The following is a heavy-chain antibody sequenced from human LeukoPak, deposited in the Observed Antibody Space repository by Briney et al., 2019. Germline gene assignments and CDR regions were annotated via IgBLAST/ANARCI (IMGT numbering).Heavy chain of an antibody. Sequence: ASVTVSCTASGYTFTSYGISWVRQAPGQGLEWMGWISAYNGNTNFAQKFQGRVTMTTDTSTSTAYMSLRSLRSDDTAVYYCARDRGGYYDSSGFWDYYFDCWGQGTLVTVSS. D-gene: IGHD3-22*01. J-gene: IGHJ4*02. V-gene: IGHV1-18*01. CDR1: GYTFTSYG. CDR3: ARDRGGYYDSSGFWDYYFDC. CDR2: ISAYNGNT.